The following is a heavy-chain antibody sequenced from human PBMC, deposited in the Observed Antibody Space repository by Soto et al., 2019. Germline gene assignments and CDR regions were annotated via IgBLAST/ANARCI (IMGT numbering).Heavy chain of an antibody. CDR3: ARRLFVRGTLGYYDY. D-gene: IGHD3-10*02. V-gene: IGHV4-4*02. Sequence: QVHLQESGPGLVKPSETLSLTCSVSNDSIRSDNWWSWVRQPPGKGLEWIGEIFHSGSSNNNPSLKSRVTLSVDETKNEFSLKLNSVTAADTAVYYCARRLFVRGTLGYYDYWGQGTLVTVSS. CDR2: IFHSGSS. CDR1: NDSIRSDNW. J-gene: IGHJ4*02.